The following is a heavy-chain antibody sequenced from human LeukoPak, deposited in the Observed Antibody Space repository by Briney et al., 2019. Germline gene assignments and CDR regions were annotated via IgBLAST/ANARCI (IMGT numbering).Heavy chain of an antibody. V-gene: IGHV3-9*01. CDR2: ISWNSGSI. CDR1: GFTFDDYA. CDR3: AKGDVVVGNYFDY. Sequence: PGRSLRLSCAASGFTFDDYAMHWVWQAPGKGLEWVSGISWNSGSIGYADSVKGRFTISRDNAKNSLYLQMNSLRAEDTALYYCAKGDVVVGNYFDYWGQGTLVTVSS. J-gene: IGHJ4*02. D-gene: IGHD2-15*01.